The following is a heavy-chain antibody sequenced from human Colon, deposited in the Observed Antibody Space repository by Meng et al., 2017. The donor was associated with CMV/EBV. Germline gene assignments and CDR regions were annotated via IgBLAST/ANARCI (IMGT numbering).Heavy chain of an antibody. CDR1: VASITSSY. V-gene: IGHV4-4*07. J-gene: IGHJ4*02. CDR2: VYISGNT. D-gene: IGHD3-10*01. Sequence: QVLRRAAVPVLVKPPRTLSLTGTFAVASITSSYWSWFRRPAGKGLEWIGRVYISGNTNYNPSLKSRVTMSIDTSKNQLSLNIRSVTAADTAVYYCARDSNLSGLAYWGQGTLVTVSS. CDR3: ARDSNLSGLAY.